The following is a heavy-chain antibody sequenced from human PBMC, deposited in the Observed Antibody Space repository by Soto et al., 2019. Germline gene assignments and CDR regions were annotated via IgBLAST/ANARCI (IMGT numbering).Heavy chain of an antibody. CDR1: GGTFRSYR. D-gene: IGHD6-13*01. Sequence: PVKVSCQASGGTFRSYRINWVRQAPGQRLEWVGGVVPLYRAADYAQKFQGRGTITAGXXXRXXXMXLGXLKXPDTAVYYCVRDYGAKLSSSWGQGTLVTVSS. V-gene: IGHV1-69*13. CDR2: VVPLYRAA. J-gene: IGHJ4*02. CDR3: VRDYGAKLSSS.